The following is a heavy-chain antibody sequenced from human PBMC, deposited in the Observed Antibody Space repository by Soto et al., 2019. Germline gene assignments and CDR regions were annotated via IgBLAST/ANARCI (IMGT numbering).Heavy chain of an antibody. CDR1: GCTRSRCA. D-gene: IGHD6-13*01. V-gene: IGHV3-23*01. J-gene: IGHJ5*02. Sequence: VLSLRLACAACGCTRSRCAMNHVRQAPGKGLEWVSAISGSGGSTYYADSVKGRFAISRDNSKNTLYLQMNSLRAEDTAVYYYAKDRGEQQLVRWFDPWGQGTLVTVSS. CDR3: AKDRGEQQLVRWFDP. CDR2: ISGSGGST.